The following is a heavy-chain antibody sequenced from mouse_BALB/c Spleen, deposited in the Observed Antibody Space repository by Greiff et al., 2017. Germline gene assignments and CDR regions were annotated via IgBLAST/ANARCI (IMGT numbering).Heavy chain of an antibody. CDR3: TSEGSTMITSAWFAY. Sequence: QVQLQQPGAELVRPGASVKLSCKASGYTFTSYWINWVKQRPGQGLEWIGNIYPSDSYTNYNQKFKDKATLTVDKSSSTAYMQLSSPTSEDSAVYYCTSEGSTMITSAWFAYWGQGTLVTVSA. D-gene: IGHD2-4*01. J-gene: IGHJ3*01. CDR1: GYTFTSYW. CDR2: IYPSDSYT. V-gene: IGHV1-69*02.